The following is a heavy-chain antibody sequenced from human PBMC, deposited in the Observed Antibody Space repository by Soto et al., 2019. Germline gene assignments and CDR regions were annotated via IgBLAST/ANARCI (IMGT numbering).Heavy chain of an antibody. D-gene: IGHD3-16*01. CDR3: VMVDNYVTPTPQDV. J-gene: IGHJ6*02. Sequence: QVQLVQSGDEVKKPGASVKVSCKASGYIFVNYGIAWVRQAPGQGLEWMGWISPYTGNTHSATKIQGRLTMTTDTSPSTAYMDLGSLTSDDPAVYYCVMVDNYVTPTPQDVWGQGPTVTVSS. CDR2: ISPYTGNT. CDR1: GYIFVNYG. V-gene: IGHV1-18*01.